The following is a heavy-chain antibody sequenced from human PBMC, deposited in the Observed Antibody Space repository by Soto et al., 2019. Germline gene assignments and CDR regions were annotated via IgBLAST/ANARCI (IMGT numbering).Heavy chain of an antibody. Sequence: QVQLVESGGGVVQPGRSLRLSCAASGFTFSSYGMHWVRQAPGKGLEWVAVISYDGSNKYYADSVKGRFTISRDNSKNTLYLQMNSLRAEDTAVYYWAKDGRHSGSYSFDYWGQGTLVTVSS. CDR1: GFTFSSYG. D-gene: IGHD1-26*01. V-gene: IGHV3-30*18. CDR2: ISYDGSNK. CDR3: AKDGRHSGSYSFDY. J-gene: IGHJ4*02.